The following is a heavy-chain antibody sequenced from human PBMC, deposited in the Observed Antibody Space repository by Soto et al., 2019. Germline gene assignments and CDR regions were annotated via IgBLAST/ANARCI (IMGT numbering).Heavy chain of an antibody. CDR3: ARFACRDCGMDV. V-gene: IGHV4-59*01. D-gene: IGHD2-15*01. CDR2: IYYSGST. Sequence: SETLSLTCTVSGGSISSYYWSWIRQPPGKGLEWIGYIYYSGSTNYNPSLKSRVTISVDTSKNQFSLKLSSVTAADTAVYYCARFACRDCGMDVWGQGTTVTVSS. CDR1: GGSISSYY. J-gene: IGHJ6*02.